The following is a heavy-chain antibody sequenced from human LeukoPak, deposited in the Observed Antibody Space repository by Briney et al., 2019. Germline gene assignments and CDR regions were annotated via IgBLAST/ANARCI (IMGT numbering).Heavy chain of an antibody. Sequence: GGSLRLPCAASEFTFRSFNMVWVRQAPGKGLEWVSSISTDSKFKYYSDSVTGRFTISRDNAENLLSLQMNSLGVDDTATYYCVRGPRSHRSDLTKWYFDLWGRGTLVSVSS. CDR2: ISTDSKFK. CDR3: VRGPRSHRSDLTKWYFDL. V-gene: IGHV3-21*01. J-gene: IGHJ2*01. CDR1: EFTFRSFN.